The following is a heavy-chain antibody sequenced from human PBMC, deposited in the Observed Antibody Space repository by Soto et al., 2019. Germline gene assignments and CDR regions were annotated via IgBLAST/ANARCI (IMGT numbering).Heavy chain of an antibody. J-gene: IGHJ5*02. Sequence: QVQLQESGPGLVKPSETLSLTCAVSGGSVSGDDWWSCVRQPPAKGLEWIGEIYQSGTTNYNPSLNSRVTISLDKSKNQLSLKLASLTAADTAVYYCARGSGWRVDPWGQGTLVTVSS. CDR2: IYQSGTT. V-gene: IGHV4-4*02. CDR1: GGSVSGDDW. CDR3: ARGSGWRVDP. D-gene: IGHD2-15*01.